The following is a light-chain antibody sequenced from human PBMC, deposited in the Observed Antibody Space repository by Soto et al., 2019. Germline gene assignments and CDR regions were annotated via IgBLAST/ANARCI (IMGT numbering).Light chain of an antibody. CDR3: QQYDNWWT. J-gene: IGKJ1*01. V-gene: IGKV3-20*01. Sequence: IVLTQAPGTLSFSRGEMATLSCRASQSVRSNSLAWFQQKPGQAPRLLIYGASNRATGIPDRFSGSGSGTEFTLTISSLHSEDFGVYYCQQYDNWWTFGQGTKVDNK. CDR1: QSVRSNS. CDR2: GAS.